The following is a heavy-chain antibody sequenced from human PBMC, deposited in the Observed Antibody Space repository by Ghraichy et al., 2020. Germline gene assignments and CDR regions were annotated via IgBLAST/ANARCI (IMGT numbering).Heavy chain of an antibody. CDR1: GGSISSSSYY. CDR2: IYYSGST. V-gene: IGHV4-39*07. CDR3: ARTTTLGRRGGMDV. D-gene: IGHD1-14*01. J-gene: IGHJ6*02. Sequence: SETLSLTCTVSGGSISSSSYYWGWIRQPPGKGLEWIGSIYYSGSTYYNPSLKSRVTISVDTSKNQFSLKLSSVTAADTAVYYCARTTTLGRRGGMDVWGQGTTVTVSS.